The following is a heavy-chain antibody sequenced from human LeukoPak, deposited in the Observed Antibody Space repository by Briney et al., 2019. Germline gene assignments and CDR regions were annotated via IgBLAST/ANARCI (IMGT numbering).Heavy chain of an antibody. V-gene: IGHV3-48*03. CDR3: ARDGTYYYGSGSFHYFDY. J-gene: IGHJ4*02. CDR2: ISSSGSTI. Sequence: GGSLRLSCAASGFTVSSNYMTWVRQAPGKGLEWVSYISSSGSTIYYADSVKGRFTISRDNAKNSLYLQMNSLRAEDTAVYYCARDGTYYYGSGSFHYFDYWGQGTLVTVSS. CDR1: GFTVSSNY. D-gene: IGHD3-10*01.